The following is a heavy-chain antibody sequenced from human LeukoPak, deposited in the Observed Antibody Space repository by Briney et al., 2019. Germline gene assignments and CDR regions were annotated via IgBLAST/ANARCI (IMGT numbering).Heavy chain of an antibody. D-gene: IGHD3-10*01. Sequence: PGGSLRLSCAASGFTFSSYGMHWVRQAPGKGLEWVAVIWYDGSNKYYADSVKGRFIISRDNSKNTLNLQMNSLRAEDTAVYYCARDNHYYGSGSYDYWGQGTLVTVSS. CDR2: IWYDGSNK. CDR1: GFTFSSYG. CDR3: ARDNHYYGSGSYDY. J-gene: IGHJ4*02. V-gene: IGHV3-33*01.